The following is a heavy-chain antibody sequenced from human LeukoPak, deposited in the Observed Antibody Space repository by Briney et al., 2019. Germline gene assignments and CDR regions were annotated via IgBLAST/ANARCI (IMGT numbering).Heavy chain of an antibody. Sequence: PGGSLRLSCAASGLTLNSYGMHGVRQAPRKGLEWVAFIRYDGSKSYFADSVKGRFALSRDNSKNTLYLQMSSLRPEDTAVYFCAKDGGSGSYFAFDIWGQGTMVTVSS. D-gene: IGHD1-26*01. CDR3: AKDGGSGSYFAFDI. CDR2: IRYDGSKS. J-gene: IGHJ3*02. V-gene: IGHV3-30*02. CDR1: GLTLNSYG.